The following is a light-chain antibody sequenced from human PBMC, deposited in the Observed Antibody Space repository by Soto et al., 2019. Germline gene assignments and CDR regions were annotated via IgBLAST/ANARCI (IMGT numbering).Light chain of an antibody. J-gene: IGKJ3*01. CDR2: GAS. CDR3: HQYDNWPLFT. CDR1: QSVSSN. Sequence: EIVMTQSPATLSVSPGERATLSCRASQSVSSNLAWYQQKPGQAPRLLIYGASTRATGIPARFSGSGSGTEFTLTISSLQSEDFARYYCHQYDNWPLFTFGPGTTVDIK. V-gene: IGKV3-15*01.